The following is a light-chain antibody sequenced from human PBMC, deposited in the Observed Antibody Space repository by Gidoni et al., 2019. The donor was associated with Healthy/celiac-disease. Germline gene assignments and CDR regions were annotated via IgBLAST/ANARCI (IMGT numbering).Light chain of an antibody. V-gene: IGLV3-19*01. Sequence: SSELTQDPAVSVALGQTVRITCQGDSLRSYYASWYQQKPGQAPVLVIYGKNNRPSGIPDRFSGSSSGNTASLTITGAQAEDEADYYCNSRESSGNHLFGGGTKLTVL. J-gene: IGLJ2*01. CDR3: NSRESSGNHL. CDR2: GKN. CDR1: SLRSYY.